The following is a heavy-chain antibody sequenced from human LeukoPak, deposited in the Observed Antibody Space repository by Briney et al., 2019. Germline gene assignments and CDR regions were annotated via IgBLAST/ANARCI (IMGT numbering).Heavy chain of an antibody. CDR2: INHSGST. D-gene: IGHD1-26*01. Sequence: SETLSLTCAVYGGSFSGYYWSWIRQPPGKGLEWIGEINHSGSTNYNPSLKSRVTISVDTSKNQFSLKLSSVTAAGTAVYYCASVADDTQNKPVGATDFDYWGQGTLVTVSS. V-gene: IGHV4-34*01. CDR3: ASVADDTQNKPVGATDFDY. J-gene: IGHJ4*02. CDR1: GGSFSGYY.